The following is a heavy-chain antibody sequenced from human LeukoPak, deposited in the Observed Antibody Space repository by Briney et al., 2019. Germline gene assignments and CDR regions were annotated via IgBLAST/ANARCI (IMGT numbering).Heavy chain of an antibody. CDR2: IIPIFGTA. V-gene: IGHV1-69*13. J-gene: IGHJ3*02. CDR3: ALSAGYCSSTSCSHDAFDI. D-gene: IGHD2-2*01. Sequence: SVKVSCKASGGTFSSYAISWVRQAPGQGLEWMGGIIPIFGTANYAQKFQGRVTITADESTSAAYMELSSLRSEDTAVYYCALSAGYCSSTSCSHDAFDIWGQGTMVTVSS. CDR1: GGTFSSYA.